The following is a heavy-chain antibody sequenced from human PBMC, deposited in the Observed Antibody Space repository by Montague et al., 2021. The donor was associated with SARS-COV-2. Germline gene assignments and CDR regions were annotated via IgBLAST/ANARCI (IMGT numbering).Heavy chain of an antibody. Sequence: SETLSLTCTVSGGSISSSNYYCDWIRQPPGKGLEWIGSIYDSGSTYCNPSLKSRVTISVDTSKNHFSLKLSSVTAADTAVYYCARRGRKLLPVATTIGGFDIWGQGTMVTVSS. CDR3: ARRGRKLLPVATTIGGFDI. CDR2: IYDSGST. J-gene: IGHJ3*02. V-gene: IGHV4-39*02. CDR1: GGSISSSNYY. D-gene: IGHD5-12*01.